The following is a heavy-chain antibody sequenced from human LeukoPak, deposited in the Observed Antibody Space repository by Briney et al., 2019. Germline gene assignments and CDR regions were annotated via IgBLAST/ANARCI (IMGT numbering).Heavy chain of an antibody. CDR3: LTIVETTFDAFDI. Sequence: GGSLRLSCAAAGFTFSKYWLHWLRQAPGRGLVWVSRINPDDKSASYADSVKGRFTIARDDARKTLYLQMNSLRAEDTAVYYCLTIVETTFDAFDIWGQGTMVTVSS. CDR1: GFTFSKYW. CDR2: INPDDKSA. D-gene: IGHD2/OR15-2a*01. V-gene: IGHV3-74*01. J-gene: IGHJ3*02.